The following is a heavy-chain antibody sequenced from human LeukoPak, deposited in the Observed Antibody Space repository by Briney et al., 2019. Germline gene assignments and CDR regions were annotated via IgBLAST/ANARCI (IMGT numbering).Heavy chain of an antibody. J-gene: IGHJ4*02. D-gene: IGHD6-13*01. CDR1: GYTFTSYG. CDR2: ISAYNGNT. V-gene: IGHV1-18*01. Sequence: GASVKVSCKASGYTFTSYGISWVRQAPGQGLEWMGWISAYNGNTNYAQKLQGRVTMTTDTSTSTAYMELRSLRSDDTAVYYCARDLTPIAAAGTNYFDYWGQGTLVTVSS. CDR3: ARDLTPIAAAGTNYFDY.